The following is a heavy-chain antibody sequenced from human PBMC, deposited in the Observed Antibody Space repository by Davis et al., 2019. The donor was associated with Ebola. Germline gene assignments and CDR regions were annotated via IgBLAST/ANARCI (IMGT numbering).Heavy chain of an antibody. Sequence: ASVKVSCKAGGYTFIDYYIHWVRQAPGQGPEWMGWINPNSGGTNYAQNLQGRVTMTTDTSTNTAYMELRNLRSDDTAVYYCARGTSGSFDYWGQGTLVTVSS. CDR2: INPNSGGT. V-gene: IGHV1-2*02. CDR3: ARGTSGSFDY. J-gene: IGHJ4*02. D-gene: IGHD1-26*01. CDR1: GYTFIDYY.